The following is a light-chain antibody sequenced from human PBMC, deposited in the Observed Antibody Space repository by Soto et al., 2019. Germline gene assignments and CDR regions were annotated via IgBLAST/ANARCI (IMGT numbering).Light chain of an antibody. CDR2: RAS. V-gene: IGKV3-15*01. J-gene: IGKJ5*01. Sequence: EIVLTQSPVTLSVSPGERATLSCRASQSVDSNLVWYQQKPGQSPRLLIFRASTSASGIPARFSGSVSGTEFTLTVSSLQSEDFAVYYCQQYHHWPPITFGQGTRLEI. CDR1: QSVDSN. CDR3: QQYHHWPPIT.